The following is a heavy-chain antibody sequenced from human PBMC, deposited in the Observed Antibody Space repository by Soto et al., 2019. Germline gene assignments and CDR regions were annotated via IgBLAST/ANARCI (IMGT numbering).Heavy chain of an antibody. V-gene: IGHV4-34*01. CDR1: NGSFRNYN. CDR3: ARVGVVATTHAFDI. J-gene: IGHJ3*02. Sequence: SETLSLTCAVYNGSFRNYNWSWIRQPPGKGLEWIGEINHRGSTNYNPSLKSRVTISVDTSKNQFSLKLSSVTAADTAVYYCARVGVVATTHAFDIWGQGTMVTVSS. D-gene: IGHD5-12*01. CDR2: INHRGST.